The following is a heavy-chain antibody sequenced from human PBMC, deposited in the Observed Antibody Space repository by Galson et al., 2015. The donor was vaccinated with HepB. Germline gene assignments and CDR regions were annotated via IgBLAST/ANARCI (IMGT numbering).Heavy chain of an antibody. V-gene: IGHV3-48*02. CDR1: GFTFSSYS. D-gene: IGHD3-22*01. Sequence: SLRLSCAASGFTFSSYSMNWVRQAPGKGLEWVSYISSSSSTIYYADSVKGRFTISRDNAKNSLYLQMNSLRDEDTAVYYCARYYYDSSGYYYFDYWGQGTLVTVSS. CDR2: ISSSSSTI. J-gene: IGHJ4*02. CDR3: ARYYYDSSGYYYFDY.